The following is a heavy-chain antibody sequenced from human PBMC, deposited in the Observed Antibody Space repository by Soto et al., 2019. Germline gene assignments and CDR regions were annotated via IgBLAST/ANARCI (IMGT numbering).Heavy chain of an antibody. Sequence: VASVKVSCKASGYKFTTYFIHWVRQAPGQGLEWMGMIHPSGDTGYAQKFRGRVTMTIDTSTTTAYMELRNLTSEDTAVYFSVRGYCTTSPCSGDFQFWGQGXLVTVYS. J-gene: IGHJ1*01. CDR2: IHPSGDT. D-gene: IGHD2-15*01. V-gene: IGHV1-46*01. CDR1: GYKFTTYF. CDR3: VRGYCTTSPCSGDFQF.